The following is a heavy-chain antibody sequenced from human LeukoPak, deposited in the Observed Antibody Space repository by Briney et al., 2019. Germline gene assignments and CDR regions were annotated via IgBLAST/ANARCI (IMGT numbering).Heavy chain of an antibody. CDR2: ISSSGSTI. V-gene: IGHV3-48*03. CDR3: AREGFYVWGSYRYTGVGRRDY. CDR1: GFTFSSYE. J-gene: IGHJ4*02. D-gene: IGHD3-16*02. Sequence: GGSLRLSCAASGFTFSSYEMNWVRQAPGKGLEWVSYISSSGSTIYYADSVKGRFTISRDNAKNSLYLQMNSLRAEDKAVYYCAREGFYVWGSYRYTGVGRRDYWGQGTLVTVSS.